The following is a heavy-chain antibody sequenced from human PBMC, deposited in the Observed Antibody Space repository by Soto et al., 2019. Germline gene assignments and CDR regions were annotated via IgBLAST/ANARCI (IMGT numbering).Heavy chain of an antibody. J-gene: IGHJ3*01. D-gene: IGHD2-15*01. CDR3: VGGYCGGGGCYLRRDAFDV. CDR2: INPSSSHI. Sequence: EVQLVESGGGLVMPGGSLRLSCAASGFTFASYHMSWVRQAPGKGLDWVSSINPSSSHIYYSDSVRGRFTISRDDSKNAMHLEMNCLRTEDVAIYYCVGGYCGGGGCYLRRDAFDVWGQGTGVTVSS. CDR1: GFTFASYH. V-gene: IGHV3-21*02.